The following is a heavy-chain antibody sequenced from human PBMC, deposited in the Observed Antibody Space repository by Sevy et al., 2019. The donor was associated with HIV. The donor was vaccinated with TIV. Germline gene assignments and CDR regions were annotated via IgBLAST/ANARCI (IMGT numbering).Heavy chain of an antibody. CDR3: AMGSGTTGTNFDY. CDR2: ISGSGYNT. J-gene: IGHJ4*02. Sequence: GSLRLSCAASGFTFRSSAMSWVRQAPGKGLEWVSAISGSGYNTYYPDSVKGRFTISRDNSKNTLYLQMNSLRAEDTAVYYCAMGSGTTGTNFDYWGQGTLVTVSS. D-gene: IGHD1-1*01. CDR1: GFTFRSSA. V-gene: IGHV3-23*01.